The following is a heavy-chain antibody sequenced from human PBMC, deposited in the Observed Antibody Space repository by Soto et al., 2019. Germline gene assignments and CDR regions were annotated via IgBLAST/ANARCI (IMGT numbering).Heavy chain of an antibody. CDR1: GGSISSSNW. J-gene: IGHJ4*02. Sequence: SETLSLTCAASGGSISSSNWWSWVRQPPGKGLEWIGEIYHSGSTNYNPSLKSRVTISVDKSKNQFSLKLSSVTAADTAVYYCASMTDYGSGSYYGYWGQGTLVTVSS. CDR3: ASMTDYGSGSYYGY. CDR2: IYHSGST. D-gene: IGHD3-10*01. V-gene: IGHV4-4*02.